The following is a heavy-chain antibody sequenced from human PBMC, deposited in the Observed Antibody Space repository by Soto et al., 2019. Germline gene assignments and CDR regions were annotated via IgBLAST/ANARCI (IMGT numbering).Heavy chain of an antibody. CDR1: GGTFSSYA. Sequence: QVQLVQSGAEVKKPGSSVKVSCKASGGTFSSYAISWVRQAPGQGLEWMGGIIPIFGTANYAQKLQRRVTITADKSTSPAYMEMSSQTSEDTAVYYCARSQSVYGYNYDYYYYGMDVWGQGTTVTVS. J-gene: IGHJ6*02. CDR3: ARSQSVYGYNYDYYYYGMDV. D-gene: IGHD5-12*01. V-gene: IGHV1-69*06. CDR2: IIPIFGTA.